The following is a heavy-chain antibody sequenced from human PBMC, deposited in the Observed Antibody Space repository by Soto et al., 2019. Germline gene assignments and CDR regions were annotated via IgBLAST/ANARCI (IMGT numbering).Heavy chain of an antibody. CDR2: IIPIFGTA. V-gene: IGHV1-69*13. D-gene: IGHD5-18*01. CDR1: GGTFSSYA. J-gene: IGHJ4*02. CDR3: ARAIPAGYGHTTMDY. Sequence: SVKVSCKASGGTFSSYAISWVRQAPGQGLEWMGGIIPIFGTANYAQKFQGRVTITADESTSTAYMELSSLRSEDTAVYYCARAIPAGYGHTTMDYWGQEIQVTVSS.